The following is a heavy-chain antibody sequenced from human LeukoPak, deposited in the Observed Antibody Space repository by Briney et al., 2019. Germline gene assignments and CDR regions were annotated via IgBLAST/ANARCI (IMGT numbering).Heavy chain of an antibody. CDR2: ISWNSGSI. Sequence: SLRLSCAASGFTFDHYAMHWVRQAPGKGLEWVSGISWNSGSIGYADSVKGRFTIFRDNAKKSLYLQMNSLRPDDTALYYCARALADSRGYYLGFDYWGQGTLVTVSS. J-gene: IGHJ4*02. CDR3: ARALADSRGYYLGFDY. D-gene: IGHD3-22*01. V-gene: IGHV3-9*01. CDR1: GFTFDHYA.